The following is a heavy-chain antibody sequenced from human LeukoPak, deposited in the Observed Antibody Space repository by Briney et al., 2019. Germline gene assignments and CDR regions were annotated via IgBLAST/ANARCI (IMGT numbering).Heavy chain of an antibody. CDR2: INHSGST. CDR3: APRGDIEHSYGYGKWFDP. D-gene: IGHD5-18*01. CDR1: GGSFSGYY. Sequence: SETLSLTCAVYGGSFSGYYWSWIRQPPGKGLEWIGEINHSGSTNYNASLKSRVTVSVDSSKNQFSLRLSSVTAADTAVYYCAPRGDIEHSYGYGKWFDPWGQRTRVTLSS. J-gene: IGHJ5*02. V-gene: IGHV4-34*01.